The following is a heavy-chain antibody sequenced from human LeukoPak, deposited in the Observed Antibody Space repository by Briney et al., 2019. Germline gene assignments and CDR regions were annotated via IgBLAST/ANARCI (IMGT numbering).Heavy chain of an antibody. CDR3: SRESGAFSPFGY. J-gene: IGHJ4*02. V-gene: IGHV4-4*02. CDR2: ISLSGRT. Sequence: SETLSLTCDVSGGSISRTNWWSWVRQSPGQGLERIGEISLSGRTNYNPSLQSRVTMSLDESKNQLSLDLASVTAADTAVYYCSRESGAFSPFGYWGQGTLVTVHS. D-gene: IGHD1-26*01. CDR1: GGSISRTNW.